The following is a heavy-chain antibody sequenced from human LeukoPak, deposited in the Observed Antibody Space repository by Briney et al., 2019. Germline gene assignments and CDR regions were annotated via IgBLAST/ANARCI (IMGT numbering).Heavy chain of an antibody. CDR3: ARDPGLWDSPGPWHMDV. CDR1: GFTFSTYA. V-gene: IGHV3-30*04. CDR2: ISHNGNNK. J-gene: IGHJ6*02. Sequence: PGGSLRLSCAASGFTFSTYAMHWVRQAPGKGLEWVAVISHNGNNKDYADSVKGRFTISRDNSKNTLNLQMNSLRPEDAALYYCARDPGLWDSPGPWHMDVWGQGTTVTVSS. D-gene: IGHD1-26*01.